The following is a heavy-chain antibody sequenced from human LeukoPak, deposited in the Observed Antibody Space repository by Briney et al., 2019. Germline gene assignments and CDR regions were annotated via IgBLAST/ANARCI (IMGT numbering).Heavy chain of an antibody. CDR2: IDPSDSYT. CDR1: GYSFTSYW. D-gene: IGHD4-17*01. V-gene: IGHV5-10-1*01. CDR3: ARTSPHDYGLTRDFDY. J-gene: IGHJ4*02. Sequence: GESLRISCKGSGYSFTSYWISWVRQMPGKGLEWMGRIDPSDSYTNYSPSFQGHVTISADKSISTAYLQWSSLEASDTAMYYCARTSPHDYGLTRDFDYWGQGTLVTVSS.